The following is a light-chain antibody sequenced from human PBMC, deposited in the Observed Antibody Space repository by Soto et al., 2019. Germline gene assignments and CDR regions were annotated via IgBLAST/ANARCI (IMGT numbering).Light chain of an antibody. Sequence: DIQMTQSPSFLPQPVGPRLTITCPSSQGIRNDLGWYQQKPGKAPKRLIYAASSLQSGVPSRFSGSGSGTEFTLTISSLQPEDFATYYCLQHNSYPSITFGQGTRLEIK. CDR2: AAS. V-gene: IGKV1-17*01. CDR1: QGIRND. J-gene: IGKJ5*01. CDR3: LQHNSYPSIT.